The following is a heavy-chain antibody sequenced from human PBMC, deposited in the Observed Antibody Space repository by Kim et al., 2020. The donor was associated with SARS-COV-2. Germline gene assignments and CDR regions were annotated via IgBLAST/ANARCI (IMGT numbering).Heavy chain of an antibody. D-gene: IGHD4-17*01. CDR1: GFTFSSYG. V-gene: IGHV3-30*18. J-gene: IGHJ4*02. CDR2: ISYDGSNK. CDR3: AKDTGVDYGDFDY. Sequence: GGSLRLSCAASGFTFSSYGMHWVRQAPGKGLEWVAVISYDGSNKYYADSVKGRFTISRDNSKNTLYLQMNSLRAEDTAVYYCAKDTGVDYGDFDYWGQGTLVTVSS.